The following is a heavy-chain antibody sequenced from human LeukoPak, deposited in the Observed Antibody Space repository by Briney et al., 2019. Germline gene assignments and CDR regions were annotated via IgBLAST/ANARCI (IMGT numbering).Heavy chain of an antibody. CDR1: GFTFSSYS. D-gene: IGHD3-16*02. Sequence: PGGSLRLSCAASGFTFSSYSMNCVRQAPGKGLEWVSYISSSSTIYYADSVKGRLTISRDNAKNPLYLQMNSLRDEDTAVYYCARESIMITFGGVIVPWYGMDVWGQGTTVTVSS. CDR2: ISSSSTI. CDR3: ARESIMITFGGVIVPWYGMDV. J-gene: IGHJ6*02. V-gene: IGHV3-48*02.